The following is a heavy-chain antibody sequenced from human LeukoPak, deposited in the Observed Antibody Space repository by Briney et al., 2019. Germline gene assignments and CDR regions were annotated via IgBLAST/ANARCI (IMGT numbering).Heavy chain of an antibody. CDR2: IYTSGST. V-gene: IGHV4-4*07. CDR1: GGFISSYY. Sequence: SETLSLTCTVSGGFISSYYWSWLRQPARKGLVWIGRIYTSGSTNYNPSLKSRVAMSVDTSKNQFSLKLSSVTAADTAAYYCASNYYYDSSGYYSEYFQHWGQGTLVTVSS. CDR3: ASNYYYDSSGYYSEYFQH. D-gene: IGHD3-22*01. J-gene: IGHJ1*01.